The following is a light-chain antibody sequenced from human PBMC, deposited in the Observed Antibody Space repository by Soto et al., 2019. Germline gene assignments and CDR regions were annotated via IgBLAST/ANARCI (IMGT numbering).Light chain of an antibody. Sequence: VLTQSPGTLSLSPGERATLSCRASQSVSSNYLAWYQQIPGQAPRLLIYGVSSRAAGIPDRFSGSGSGPDFTLTISRLEPADFAVYYCQQYGSSPLTFGQGTRLEIK. CDR1: QSVSSNY. J-gene: IGKJ5*01. V-gene: IGKV3-20*01. CDR2: GVS. CDR3: QQYGSSPLT.